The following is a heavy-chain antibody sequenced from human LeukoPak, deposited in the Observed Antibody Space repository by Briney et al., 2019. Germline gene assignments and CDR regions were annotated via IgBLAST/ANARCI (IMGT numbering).Heavy chain of an antibody. CDR2: IYGDGSDA. J-gene: IGHJ4*02. V-gene: IGHV3-74*01. D-gene: IGHD1-26*01. CDR1: GFTLNSYS. Sequence: GGSLRLSCAASGFTLNSYSMHWVRQAPGKGLVWVSRIYGDGSDASYADSVKGRFTISRDNAKNTLYLEMNSLRAEDTAVYHCARRKTASGPYDYWGQGTLVTVSS. CDR3: ARRKTASGPYDY.